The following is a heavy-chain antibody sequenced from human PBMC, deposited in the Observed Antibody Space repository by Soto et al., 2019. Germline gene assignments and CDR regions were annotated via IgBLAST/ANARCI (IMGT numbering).Heavy chain of an antibody. CDR1: GGTFSSYA. CDR3: AVTVTTHYGMDV. D-gene: IGHD4-17*01. Sequence: QVQLVQSGAEVKKPGSSVTVSCKASGGTFSSYAISWVRQAPGQGLEWMGGIIPIFGTANYAQKFQGRVTITADESTSPAYMELSSLRSEDTAVYYCAVTVTTHYGMDVWGQGTTVTVSS. CDR2: IIPIFGTA. J-gene: IGHJ6*02. V-gene: IGHV1-69*01.